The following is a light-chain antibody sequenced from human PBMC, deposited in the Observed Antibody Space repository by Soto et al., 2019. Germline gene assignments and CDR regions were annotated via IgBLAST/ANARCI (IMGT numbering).Light chain of an antibody. Sequence: QSALTQPASVSGSPGRSMTVSCTGTSSDVGGFNYVSWYQQHPGKAPKLMIYDVTNRPSGVSYRFSGSKSGNTASLTISGLQAEGEACYYCNSYPSSSTYVFGTGIKVTGL. CDR1: SSDVGGFNY. CDR3: NSYPSSSTYV. CDR2: DVT. V-gene: IGLV2-14*03. J-gene: IGLJ1*01.